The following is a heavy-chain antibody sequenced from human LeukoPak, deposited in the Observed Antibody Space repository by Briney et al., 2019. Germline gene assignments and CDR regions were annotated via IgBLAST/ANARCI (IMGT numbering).Heavy chain of an antibody. D-gene: IGHD2-21*02. J-gene: IGHJ4*02. CDR2: ISGSSGNI. CDR1: GFTFSRFS. V-gene: IGHV3-48*01. Sequence: GGFLRLSCAASGFTFSRFSMNWVRQAPGKGLEWVSYISGSSGNIHYADSVKGRFTISRDNAKNSLYLQMNSLRAEDTAVYYCARDTAFSFDYWGQGNLVTVSS. CDR3: ARDTAFSFDY.